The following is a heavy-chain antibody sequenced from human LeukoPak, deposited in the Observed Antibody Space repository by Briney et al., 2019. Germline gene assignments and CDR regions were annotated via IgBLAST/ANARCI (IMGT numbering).Heavy chain of an antibody. V-gene: IGHV1-46*01. J-gene: IGHJ6*03. CDR2: INPSGGST. CDR3: ARAQRGYSGYDSGDYYYMDV. Sequence: ASVKVSCKASGYTFTSYYMHWVRQAPGQGLEWMGIINPSGGSTSYAQKFQGRVTMTRDMSTSTVYMKLSSLRSEDTAVYYCARAQRGYSGYDSGDYYYMDVWGKGTTVTVSS. CDR1: GYTFTSYY. D-gene: IGHD5-12*01.